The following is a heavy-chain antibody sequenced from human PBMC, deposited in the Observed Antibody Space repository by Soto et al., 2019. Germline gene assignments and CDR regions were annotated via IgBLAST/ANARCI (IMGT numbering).Heavy chain of an antibody. CDR2: IIPILDIA. CDR1: GNTFSSYV. V-gene: IGHV1-69*02. J-gene: IGHJ4*02. Sequence: QVQLVQSGAEVKKPGSSVTVSCKASGNTFSSYVISWVRQVPGHGLEWVGRIIPILDIADHAQRFQGRATITADKATSTADMELSSLGSDDTAVYFCATRRGTVGGSYLGNWGREPSSPSPQ. D-gene: IGHD1-26*01. CDR3: ATRRGTVGGSYLGN.